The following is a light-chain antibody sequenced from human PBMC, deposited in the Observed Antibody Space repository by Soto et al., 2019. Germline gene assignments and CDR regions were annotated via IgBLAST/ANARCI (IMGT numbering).Light chain of an antibody. CDR1: ESISNY. J-gene: IGKJ2*02. Sequence: DIQVTQTPSSLSASVGDRVTITCRASESISNYLNWYQQTPGKAPKLLISAASSLQSGVPSRFSGSGTGTDFTLTISNLQPEDFATYYCQQSYSTPRTFGQGTKVDI. CDR3: QQSYSTPRT. CDR2: AAS. V-gene: IGKV1-39*01.